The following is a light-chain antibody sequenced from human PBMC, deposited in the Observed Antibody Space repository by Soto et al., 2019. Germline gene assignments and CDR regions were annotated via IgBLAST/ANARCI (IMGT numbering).Light chain of an antibody. CDR3: QHRSNWPLT. CDR1: QSVSSY. J-gene: IGKJ4*01. V-gene: IGKV3-11*01. Sequence: EIVLTQSPATLSLSPGERATLSCRASQSVSSYLAWYQQKPGQAPRLLIYDASNRATGIPARFSGSGSGTDFTLTISSLEPQDFAVYYCQHRSNWPLTFGGGTKVEIK. CDR2: DAS.